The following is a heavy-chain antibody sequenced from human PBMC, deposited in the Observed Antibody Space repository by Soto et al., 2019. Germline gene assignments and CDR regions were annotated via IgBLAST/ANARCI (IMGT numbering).Heavy chain of an antibody. Sequence: QVQLQESGPGLVKPSQTLSLTCSVSGAPISSGDYYWSWVRQPPGKGLEWVGYIYYSGSTYYNPSLKRRLDISLDVSKNQFSLRLTSVTASDTAVYVCARVGYGVDELSSWGPGILVTVSS. J-gene: IGHJ5*02. V-gene: IGHV4-30-4*01. CDR2: IYYSGST. CDR1: GAPISSGDYY. D-gene: IGHD4-17*01. CDR3: ARVGYGVDELSS.